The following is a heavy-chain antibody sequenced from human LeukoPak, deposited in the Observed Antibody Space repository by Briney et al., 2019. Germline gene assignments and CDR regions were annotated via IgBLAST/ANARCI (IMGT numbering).Heavy chain of an antibody. CDR1: GVSISSYY. Sequence: SETLSLTCTVSGVSISSYYWSWIRQPPGKGLEWIGYIYYSGSTNYNPSLKSRVTISVDTSKNQFSLKLSSVTAADTALYYCARGSGLLPDWGQGTLVTVSS. CDR3: ARGSGLLPD. V-gene: IGHV4-59*01. CDR2: IYYSGST. J-gene: IGHJ1*01. D-gene: IGHD3-10*01.